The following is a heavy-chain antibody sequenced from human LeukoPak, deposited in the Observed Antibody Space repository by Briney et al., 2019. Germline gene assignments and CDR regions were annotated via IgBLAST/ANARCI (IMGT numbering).Heavy chain of an antibody. CDR2: ISSSGSTI. V-gene: IGHV3-48*03. CDR3: ARETPLYYDILTGYDAFDI. J-gene: IGHJ3*02. CDR1: GFTFSSYE. D-gene: IGHD3-9*01. Sequence: PGGSLRLSCAAPGFTFSSYEMNWVRQAPGKGLEWVAYISSSGSTIYYADSVKGRFTISRDNAKNSLYLQMNSLRDEDTAVYYCARETPLYYDILTGYDAFDIWGQGTMVTVSS.